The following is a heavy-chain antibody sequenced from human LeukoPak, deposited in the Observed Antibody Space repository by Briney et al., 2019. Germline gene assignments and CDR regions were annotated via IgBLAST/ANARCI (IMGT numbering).Heavy chain of an antibody. Sequence: GGSLRLYCAASGFTFSGYWMHWGRQAPGQGLVLVSRITSDGSMTYYADSVKGRFTISRDNAKNTLYLQMNSLRADDTAVYYCARFATIMAPAAYYYGMDVWGQGTTVTVSS. V-gene: IGHV3-74*01. CDR2: ITSDGSMT. D-gene: IGHD5-24*01. CDR3: ARFATIMAPAAYYYGMDV. J-gene: IGHJ6*02. CDR1: GFTFSGYW.